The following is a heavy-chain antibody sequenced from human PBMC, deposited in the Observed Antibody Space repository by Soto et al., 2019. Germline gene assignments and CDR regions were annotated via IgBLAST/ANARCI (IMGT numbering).Heavy chain of an antibody. V-gene: IGHV3-49*05. CDR1: GFTFGDYA. D-gene: IGHD1-26*01. J-gene: IGHJ6*02. CDR2: IRSKAYGGTT. Sequence: NPGGSLRLSCTASGFTFGDYAMSWFRQAPGKGLEWVGFIRSKAYGGTTEYAASVKGRFTISRDDSKSIAYLQMNSLKTEDTAVYYCTREWELAPDYYYYYGMDVWGQGTTVTVS. CDR3: TREWELAPDYYYYYGMDV.